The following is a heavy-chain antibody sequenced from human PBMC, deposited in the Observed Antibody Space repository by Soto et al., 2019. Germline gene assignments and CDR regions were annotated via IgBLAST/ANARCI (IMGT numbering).Heavy chain of an antibody. CDR1: GFTFSSYS. Sequence: EVQLVESGGGLVKPGGSLRLSCAASGFTFSSYSMNWVRQAPGKGLEWVSSISSSSSYIYYADSVKGRFTISRDNAKNSLYLQMNSLRAEDRAVYYCARDKGGDSSSWSQYYFDYWGQGTLVTVSS. V-gene: IGHV3-21*01. J-gene: IGHJ4*02. D-gene: IGHD6-6*01. CDR2: ISSSSSYI. CDR3: ARDKGGDSSSWSQYYFDY.